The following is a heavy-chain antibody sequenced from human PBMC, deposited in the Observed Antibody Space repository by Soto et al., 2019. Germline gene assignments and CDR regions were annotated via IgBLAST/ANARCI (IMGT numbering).Heavy chain of an antibody. J-gene: IGHJ4*02. CDR1: AYTFNTFG. CDR2: ISGYGGKR. CDR3: ARGWGKFLGVNDF. Sequence: IQLVQSAGAVTRPGASVRVSCKASAYTFNTFGVTWVRQAPGQGLEWMGCISGYGGKRDYSRKLQGRITLTADPSTSTSYMELRNLTSDDTAVYYCARGWGKFLGVNDFWGQGTLVTVSS. D-gene: IGHD7-27*01. V-gene: IGHV1-18*01.